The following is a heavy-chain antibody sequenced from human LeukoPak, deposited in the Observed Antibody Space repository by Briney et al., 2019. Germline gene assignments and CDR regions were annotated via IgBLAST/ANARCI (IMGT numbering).Heavy chain of an antibody. CDR1: GYTVSSNY. CDR3: ARVEFSAVGDY. D-gene: IGHD3-10*01. Sequence: GGSLTLACAASGYTVSSNYMSWVRQAPGMGLEWVSVIYSGGSTYYADSVKGRFTISRDNSKNTLYLQMNSLRAEDTAVYYCARVEFSAVGDYWGQGTLVTVSS. J-gene: IGHJ4*02. V-gene: IGHV3-53*01. CDR2: IYSGGST.